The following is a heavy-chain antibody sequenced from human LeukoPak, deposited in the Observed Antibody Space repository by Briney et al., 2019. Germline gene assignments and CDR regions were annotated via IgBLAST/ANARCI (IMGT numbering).Heavy chain of an antibody. V-gene: IGHV4-39*01. D-gene: IGHD2-15*01. J-gene: IGHJ5*02. CDR1: GGSLTSTNYY. CDR2: IYYSGST. CDR3: ARGQVGAWFDP. Sequence: PSETLSLTCTVSGGSLTSTNYYWGWIRQSPGKGLEWIGSIYYSGSTYYNPSLKSQVTISVDTSKNQLSLKLSSVTAADTAVYYCARGQVGAWFDPWGQGALVAVSS.